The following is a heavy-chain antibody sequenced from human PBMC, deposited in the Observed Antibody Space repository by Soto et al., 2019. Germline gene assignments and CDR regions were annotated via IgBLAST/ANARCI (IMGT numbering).Heavy chain of an antibody. Sequence: EVQLVESGGGLVKPGGSLRLSCAASGFTFSSYDMNWVRHAPGKGLEYVSSITTSGSYIYYGDSVRGRFTISRDNAKNSLFLQMDSLRAEDTAVYYCVRSGTATMLRHNWFDPWGQGTLVTVSS. CDR1: GFTFSSYD. J-gene: IGHJ5*02. V-gene: IGHV3-21*01. CDR2: ITTSGSYI. D-gene: IGHD1-1*01. CDR3: VRSGTATMLRHNWFDP.